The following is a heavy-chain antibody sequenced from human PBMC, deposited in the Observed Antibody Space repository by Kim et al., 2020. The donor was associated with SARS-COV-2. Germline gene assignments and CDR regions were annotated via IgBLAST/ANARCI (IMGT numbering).Heavy chain of an antibody. CDR3: ARDGGPLVAAGTLYYYYYGMDV. CDR2: TYYRSKWYN. Sequence: SQTLSLTCAISGDSVSSNSAAWNWIRQSPSRGLEWLGRTYYRSKWYNDYAVSVKSRITINPDTSKNQFSLQLNSVTPEDTAVYYCARDGGPLVAAGTLYYYYYGMDVWGQGTTVTVSS. CDR1: GDSVSSNSAA. D-gene: IGHD6-13*01. J-gene: IGHJ6*02. V-gene: IGHV6-1*01.